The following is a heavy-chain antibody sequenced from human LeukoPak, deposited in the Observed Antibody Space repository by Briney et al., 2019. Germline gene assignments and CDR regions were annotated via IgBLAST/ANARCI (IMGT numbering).Heavy chain of an antibody. J-gene: IGHJ4*02. Sequence: PGGSLRLSCAASGFIFSNYAMRWVRQAPGKGLEWVSDISGSGGNTYYADSVKGRFTISRDNSKNTLYLQMNSLRVEDTAVYYCAKGGIAMAGWGNYFEYWGQGTLVTVSS. V-gene: IGHV3-23*01. CDR3: AKGGIAMAGWGNYFEY. D-gene: IGHD6-19*01. CDR1: GFIFSNYA. CDR2: ISGSGGNT.